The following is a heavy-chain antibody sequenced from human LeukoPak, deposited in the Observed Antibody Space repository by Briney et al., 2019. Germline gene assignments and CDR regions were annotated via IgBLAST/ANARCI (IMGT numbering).Heavy chain of an antibody. CDR3: VRDPFLSGDY. CDR1: GFTLSDCW. J-gene: IGHJ4*02. V-gene: IGHV3-74*01. CDR2: INRDGSIT. D-gene: IGHD3-3*01. Sequence: GGSLRLSRVASGFTLSDCWMHWVSQAPGKGLAWVSRINRDGSITNYADSVRGRFTISRDNARNTLDLQMNSLRAEDTALYYCVRDPFLSGDYWGLGTLVTVSS.